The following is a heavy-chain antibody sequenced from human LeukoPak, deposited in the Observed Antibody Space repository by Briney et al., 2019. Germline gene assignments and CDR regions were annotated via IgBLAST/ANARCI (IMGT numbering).Heavy chain of an antibody. D-gene: IGHD3-22*01. Sequence: GGSLRLSCAASGFTFSTYSMNWVRHAPGKGLEWVSYISSSDSPIDYTDSVKGRFTISRDNAKNSLYLQMNSLRVEDAAVYYCARGGYYDGSGYYYLDYWGQGTLVTVSS. CDR3: ARGGYYDGSGYYYLDY. CDR1: GFTFSTYS. V-gene: IGHV3-48*01. CDR2: ISSSDSPI. J-gene: IGHJ4*02.